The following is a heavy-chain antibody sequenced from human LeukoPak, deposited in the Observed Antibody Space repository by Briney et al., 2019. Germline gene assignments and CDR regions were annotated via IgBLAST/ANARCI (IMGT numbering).Heavy chain of an antibody. V-gene: IGHV3-21*01. CDR3: ARDPYYYYGMDV. Sequence: GGSLRLSCVASGFTFSSYSMNWVRQAPGKGLEWVSSISSSSSYIYYADSVKGRFTISRDNAKNSLYLQMNSLRAEDTAVYYCARDPYYYYGMDVWGQGTMVTVSS. CDR1: GFTFSSYS. CDR2: ISSSSSYI. J-gene: IGHJ6*02.